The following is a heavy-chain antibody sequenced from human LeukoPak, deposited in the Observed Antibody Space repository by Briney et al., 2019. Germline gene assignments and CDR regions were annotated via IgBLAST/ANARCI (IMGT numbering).Heavy chain of an antibody. CDR2: ISYDGSNK. J-gene: IGHJ4*02. CDR3: AKVVGATRHTSTRHFDY. Sequence: GGSLRLSCAASGFTFSSHAMHWVRQAPGKGLEWVAVISYDGSNKYYADSVKGRFTISRDNSKNTLYLQMNSLRAEDTAVYYCAKVVGATRHTSTRHFDYWGQGTLVTVSS. V-gene: IGHV3-30-3*01. CDR1: GFTFSSHA. D-gene: IGHD1-26*01.